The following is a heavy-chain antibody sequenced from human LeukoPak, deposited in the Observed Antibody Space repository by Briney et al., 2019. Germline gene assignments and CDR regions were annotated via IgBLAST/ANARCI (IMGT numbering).Heavy chain of an antibody. Sequence: GGSLRLSCAASGFTFSSYAMSWVRQAPGKGVEWVSVISGSGGSTYYADSVKGRFTISRDNSKNTLYLQMNSLRAEDTAVYYCAKFGYSSSWYLGAFDIWGQGTMVTVSS. CDR3: AKFGYSSSWYLGAFDI. D-gene: IGHD6-13*01. V-gene: IGHV3-23*01. J-gene: IGHJ3*02. CDR1: GFTFSSYA. CDR2: ISGSGGST.